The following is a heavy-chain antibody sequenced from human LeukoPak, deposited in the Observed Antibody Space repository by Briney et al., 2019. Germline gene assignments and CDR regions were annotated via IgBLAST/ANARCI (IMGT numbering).Heavy chain of an antibody. V-gene: IGHV4-4*07. CDR2: IYNSETT. J-gene: IGHJ1*01. CDR3: AGRGSSSWYGEYFQH. D-gene: IGHD6-13*01. Sequence: PSETLSLTCTVSGGSISGYYWSWVRQPAGRGREWVGRIYNSETTNYNPSLKSRVTMSVDTSKNQFSLKLSYVTATDTAVYYCAGRGSSSWYGEYFQHWGQGTLVTVSS. CDR1: GGSISGYY.